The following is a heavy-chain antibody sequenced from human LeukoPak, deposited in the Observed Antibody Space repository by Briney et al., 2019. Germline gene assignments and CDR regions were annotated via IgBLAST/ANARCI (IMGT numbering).Heavy chain of an antibody. CDR2: ISGSGGST. Sequence: QSGGSLRLSCAASGFTFSSYAMSWVRQAPGKGLEWVSAISGSGGSTYYADSVKGRFTISRDNSKNTLYLQMNSLRAEDTAVYYCAKDKPDRLLWFGELLFWGQGTLVTVSS. CDR3: AKDKPDRLLWFGELLF. D-gene: IGHD3-10*01. CDR1: GFTFSSYA. J-gene: IGHJ4*02. V-gene: IGHV3-23*01.